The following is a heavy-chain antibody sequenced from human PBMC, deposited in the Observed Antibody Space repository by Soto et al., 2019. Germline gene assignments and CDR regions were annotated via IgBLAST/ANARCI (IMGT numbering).Heavy chain of an antibody. CDR3: ARGRYGDY. V-gene: IGHV1-18*01. D-gene: IGHD1-1*01. CDR2: ISAHNGNT. J-gene: IGHJ4*02. CDR1: GYDFTTYG. Sequence: QVHLVQSGAEVKKSGASVKVSCKGSGYDFTTYGITWVRQAPGQGLEWMAWISAHNGNTDYAQKLQGRVTVTRDTSTSTAYTALRSLRSDDTDVYYCARGRYGDYWGQGALVTVSS.